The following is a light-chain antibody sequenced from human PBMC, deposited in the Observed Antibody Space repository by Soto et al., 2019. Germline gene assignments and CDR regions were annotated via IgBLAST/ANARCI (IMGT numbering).Light chain of an antibody. V-gene: IGKV1-5*01. CDR2: DAS. Sequence: DIPMTQSPSTLSASVGDSVTITCRASQSISNWLAWYQQKPGKAPKVLIFDASSLESGVPLRFSGSGSGTEFTLTISSLQPDDFATYYCQQYIDFPGTFGQGTKVEIK. J-gene: IGKJ1*01. CDR3: QQYIDFPGT. CDR1: QSISNW.